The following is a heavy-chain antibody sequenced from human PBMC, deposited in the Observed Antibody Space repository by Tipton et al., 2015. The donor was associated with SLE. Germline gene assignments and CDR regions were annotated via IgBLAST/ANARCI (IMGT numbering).Heavy chain of an antibody. D-gene: IGHD3-10*01. V-gene: IGHV3-9*01. Sequence: SLRLYCAASGFSFADYAMHWVRQVPGKGLEWGSGISWSSGNRHYADSVKGGFTISRDNAKNSLSLQMNSMRVENTAVYYCVGTYYGSGSYWGVAFDIWGQGTMVTVSS. CDR2: ISWSSGNR. CDR3: VGTYYGSGSYWGVAFDI. J-gene: IGHJ3*02. CDR1: GFSFADYA.